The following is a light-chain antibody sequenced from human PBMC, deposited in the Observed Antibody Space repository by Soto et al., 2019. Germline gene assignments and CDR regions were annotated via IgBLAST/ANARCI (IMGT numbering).Light chain of an antibody. J-gene: IGKJ4*01. CDR1: QSISGY. Sequence: IPRTQSPSSLSESVEDRVTITCRASQSISGYLNWYQQKPGKAPKVLISGASTLHNGVPSRFSGRGSGTDFTLTISSLTPEDVATVHCQQSLSPLLTLRGGTEVK. CDR3: QQSLSPLLT. CDR2: GAS. V-gene: IGKV1-39*01.